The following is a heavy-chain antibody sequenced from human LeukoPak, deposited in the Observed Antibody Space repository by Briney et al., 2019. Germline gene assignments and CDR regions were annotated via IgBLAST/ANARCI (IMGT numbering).Heavy chain of an antibody. CDR3: ARVSSGYSSSWSDY. V-gene: IGHV1-2*02. D-gene: IGHD6-13*01. CDR2: INPNSGGT. Sequence: ASVKVSCKASGYSFVNYGVSWVRQAPGQGLEWMGWINPNSGGTNYAQKFQGRVTMTRYTSISTAYMELSRLRSDDTAVYYCARVSSGYSSSWSDYWGQGTLVTVSS. CDR1: GYSFVNYG. J-gene: IGHJ4*02.